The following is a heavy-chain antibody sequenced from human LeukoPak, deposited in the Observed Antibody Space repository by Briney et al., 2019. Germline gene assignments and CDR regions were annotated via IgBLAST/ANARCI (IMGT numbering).Heavy chain of an antibody. CDR1: GFTFSSYS. J-gene: IGHJ5*02. V-gene: IGHV3-21*01. D-gene: IGHD2-15*01. CDR3: ARGPDSGVTFDP. Sequence: GGSLRLSCAASGFTFSSYSMNWVRQAPGKGLEWVSSISSSSSYIYYADSVKGRFTISRDNAKNSLYLQMNSLRAEDTAVYYCARGPDSGVTFDPWGQRTVVSVFS. CDR2: ISSSSSYI.